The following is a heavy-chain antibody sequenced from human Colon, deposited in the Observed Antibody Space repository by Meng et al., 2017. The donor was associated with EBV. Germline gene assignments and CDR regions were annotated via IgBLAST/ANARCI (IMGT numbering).Heavy chain of an antibody. CDR2: ISTNTGNP. J-gene: IGHJ4*02. V-gene: IGHV7-4-1*02. D-gene: IGHD6-19*01. Sequence: QVELWQSGSELKKPGASLKVSCKASGYTFTRYPMNWVRQASGQGLAWMGWISTNTGNPTYAQGFTGRFVFSVDTSVSTAYLQISSLKAEDTAVYYCGTLKYTSGFYGPAYWGQGALVTVSS. CDR3: GTLKYTSGFYGPAY. CDR1: GYTFTRYP.